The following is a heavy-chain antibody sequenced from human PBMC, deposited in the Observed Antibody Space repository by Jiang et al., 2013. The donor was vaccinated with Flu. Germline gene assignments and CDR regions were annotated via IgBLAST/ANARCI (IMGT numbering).Heavy chain of an antibody. CDR2: TYYRSKWYI. V-gene: IGHV6-1*01. Sequence: QTLSLTCAISGDSVSSNSAAWNWIRQSPSRGLEWLGRTYYRSKWYIDYAVSVKSRVTINPDTSKNQFSLQLNSVTPEDTAVYYCARDSLTWLVRGYYFYYGMDVWGQGTTVTVSS. D-gene: IGHD6-19*01. CDR1: GDSVSSNSAA. J-gene: IGHJ6*02. CDR3: ARDSLTWLVRGYYFYYGMDV.